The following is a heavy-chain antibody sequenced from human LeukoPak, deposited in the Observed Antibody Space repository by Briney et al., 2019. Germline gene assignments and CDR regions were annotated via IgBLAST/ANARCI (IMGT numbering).Heavy chain of an antibody. CDR1: GFTFSSYA. CDR3: AKDVYSWGLVPNYFDY. CDR2: ISGSGGST. J-gene: IGHJ4*02. Sequence: PGGSLRLSCAASGFTFSSYAMSWVRQAPGKGLEWVSAISGSGGSTYYADSVKGRFTVSRDNSKNTLYLQMNSLRAEGTAVYYCAKDVYSWGLVPNYFDYWGQGTLVTVSS. D-gene: IGHD6-19*01. V-gene: IGHV3-23*01.